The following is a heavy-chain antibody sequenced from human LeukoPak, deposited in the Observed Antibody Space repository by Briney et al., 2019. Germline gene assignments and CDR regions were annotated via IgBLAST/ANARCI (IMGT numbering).Heavy chain of an antibody. Sequence: GGSLRLSCAASGFTFSSYGMHWVRQAPGKGLEWVAVIWYDGSNKYYADSVKGRFTISRDNSKNTLYLQMNSLRAEDTAVYYCARAAMVRGVIWLDYWGQGTLVTVSS. J-gene: IGHJ4*02. CDR2: IWYDGSNK. D-gene: IGHD3-10*01. CDR3: ARAAMVRGVIWLDY. CDR1: GFTFSSYG. V-gene: IGHV3-33*01.